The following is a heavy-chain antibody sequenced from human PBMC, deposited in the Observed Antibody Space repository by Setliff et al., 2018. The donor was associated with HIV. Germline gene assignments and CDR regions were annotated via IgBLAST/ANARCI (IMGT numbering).Heavy chain of an antibody. Sequence: AETLSLTCDVSGFSISSRYYWGWIRQPPGKGLEWIGEIHHSGSTYYNPSLNDRATISLDTSKNQFSLKLNSVTAADTAVYYCARPGWDYYDYWGQGTLVTVSS. CDR2: IHHSGST. CDR1: GFSISSRYY. J-gene: IGHJ4*02. CDR3: ARPGWDYYDY. D-gene: IGHD1-26*01. V-gene: IGHV4-38-2*01.